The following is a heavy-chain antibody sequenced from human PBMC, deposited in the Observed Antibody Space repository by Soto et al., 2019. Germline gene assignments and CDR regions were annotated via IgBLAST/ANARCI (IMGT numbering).Heavy chain of an antibody. Sequence: PSETLSLTCAVSGGSISSSNWWSWVRQPPGKGLEWIGEIYHSGSTNYNPSLKSRVTISVDKSKNQFSLKLSSVTAADTAVYYCARLYIAAAGTSIYFDYWGRGTLVTVSS. CDR3: ARLYIAAAGTSIYFDY. J-gene: IGHJ4*02. V-gene: IGHV4-4*02. CDR1: GGSISSSNW. D-gene: IGHD6-13*01. CDR2: IYHSGST.